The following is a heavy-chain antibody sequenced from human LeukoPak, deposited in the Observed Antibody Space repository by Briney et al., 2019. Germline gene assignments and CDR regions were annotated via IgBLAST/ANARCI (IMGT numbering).Heavy chain of an antibody. CDR3: ARDRRWYYFDY. CDR1: GYTFTTYY. D-gene: IGHD4-23*01. Sequence: GASVKVSCKASGYTFTTYYIHWVRQAPGQGLEWMGIINPSDGSTSYAQRFQGRVTMTRDTSTHTVYMELSSLRSEDTAVYYCARDRRWYYFDYWGQGTLVTVSS. CDR2: INPSDGST. J-gene: IGHJ4*02. V-gene: IGHV1-46*01.